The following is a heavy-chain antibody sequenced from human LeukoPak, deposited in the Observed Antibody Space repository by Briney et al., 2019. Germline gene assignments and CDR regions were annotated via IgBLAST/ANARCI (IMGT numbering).Heavy chain of an antibody. CDR1: GFTVSTNY. CDR3: AGDTRIYYDSSGYYLYYGMDV. D-gene: IGHD3-22*01. Sequence: GGSLRLSCAASGFTVSTNYMRWVRQAPGKGLEWVSVIYSCGSTYYADSVKGRFTISRDNSKNTLYLQMNSLRAEDTAVYYCAGDTRIYYDSSGYYLYYGMDVWGQGTTVTVSS. CDR2: IYSCGST. J-gene: IGHJ6*02. V-gene: IGHV3-66*03.